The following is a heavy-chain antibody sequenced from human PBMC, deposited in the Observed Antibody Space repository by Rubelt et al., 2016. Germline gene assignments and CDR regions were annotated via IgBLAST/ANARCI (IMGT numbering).Heavy chain of an antibody. D-gene: IGHD2-21*01. CDR1: GGSISSSSYY. Sequence: QLQLQESGPGLVKPSETLSLTCTVSGGSISSSSYYWGWIRQPPGKGLEWIGSIYYSGSTYYNPSLKSRVTISVDTSKNQFSLNLSSVTAADTAVYYCARHQGGDSRRYWFDPWGQGTLVTVSS. V-gene: IGHV4-39*01. CDR3: ARHQGGDSRRYWFDP. CDR2: IYYSGST. J-gene: IGHJ5*02.